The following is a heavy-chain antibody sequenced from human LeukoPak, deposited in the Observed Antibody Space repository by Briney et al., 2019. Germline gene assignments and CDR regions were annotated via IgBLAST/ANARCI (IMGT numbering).Heavy chain of an antibody. J-gene: IGHJ4*02. CDR2: ISGSGGST. CDR3: ARAFHMITFGGVIVSSPFDY. V-gene: IGHV3-23*01. Sequence: GGSLRLSCAASGFTFSSYAMSWVRQAPGKGLEWVSAISGSGGSTYYADSVKGRFTISRDNSKNTLYLQMNSLRAEDTAVYYCARAFHMITFGGVIVSSPFDYWGQGTLVTVSS. D-gene: IGHD3-16*02. CDR1: GFTFSSYA.